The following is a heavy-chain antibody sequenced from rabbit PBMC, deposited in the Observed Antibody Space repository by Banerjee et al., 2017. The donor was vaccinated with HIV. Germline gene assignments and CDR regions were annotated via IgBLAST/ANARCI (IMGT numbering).Heavy chain of an antibody. V-gene: IGHV1S40*01. CDR3: AMR. Sequence: QSLEESGRDLVKPGASLTLTCTASGFSFSSNAMCWVRQAPGKGPEWIACIYNFDSTGTGYASWAKGRFTISKTSSTTVTLQMTSLTAADTATYFCAMRGGPGTLVTVS. J-gene: IGHJ2*01. CDR2: IYNFDSTGT. CDR1: GFSFSSNA.